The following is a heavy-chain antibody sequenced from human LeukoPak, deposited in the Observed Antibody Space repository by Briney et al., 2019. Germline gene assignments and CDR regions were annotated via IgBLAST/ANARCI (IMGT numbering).Heavy chain of an antibody. J-gene: IGHJ5*02. CDR2: IIQNGDEK. Sequence: PGGSLRPSCAASGFTFNAYWMSWVRQAPGKGLEWVASIIQNGDEKNYVDSVKGRFTISRDNRKNLLYLQMSSLRAEDTAMYYCAGGDFYGSGRGLADKYFFNPWGQGTMVTVSS. CDR3: AGGDFYGSGRGLADKYFFNP. D-gene: IGHD3-10*01. V-gene: IGHV3-7*03. CDR1: GFTFNAYW.